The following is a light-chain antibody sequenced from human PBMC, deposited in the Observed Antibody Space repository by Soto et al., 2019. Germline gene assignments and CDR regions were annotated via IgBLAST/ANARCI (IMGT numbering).Light chain of an antibody. CDR2: AAS. J-gene: IGKJ2*03. CDR3: EQARTFPHS. CDR1: QGIGSD. V-gene: IGKV1-6*01. Sequence: AIQMTQSPSSLSASVGDRVTITCRASQGIGSDLAWYQQKPGHAPKLLISAASNLQSGVPSRFSRRGPGTDSTLPITSLQPEDSATYHCEQARTFPHSFGQGPK.